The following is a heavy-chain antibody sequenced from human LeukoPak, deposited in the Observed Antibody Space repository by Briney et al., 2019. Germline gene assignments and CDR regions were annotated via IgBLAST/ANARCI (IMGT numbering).Heavy chain of an antibody. J-gene: IGHJ5*02. CDR1: GYTFTGYY. CDR3: ARDRSSGWSSNWFDP. Sequence: ASVKVSCKASGYTFTGYYMHWVRQAPGQGLEWMGWINPNSGGTNYAQKFQGRVTMTRDTSISTAYMELSRLRSDDTAVYYCARDRSSGWSSNWFDPWGQGTLVTVSS. V-gene: IGHV1-2*02. CDR2: INPNSGGT. D-gene: IGHD6-19*01.